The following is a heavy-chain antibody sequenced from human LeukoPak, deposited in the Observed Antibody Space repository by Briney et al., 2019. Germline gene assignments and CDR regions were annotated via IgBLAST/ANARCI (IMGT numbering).Heavy chain of an antibody. V-gene: IGHV4-59*12. CDR2: IYYSGST. CDR3: ARVPVLLWFGEYFDY. D-gene: IGHD3-10*01. CDR1: GGSLSSYY. J-gene: IGHJ4*02. Sequence: PSETLSLTCTVSGGSLSSYYWSWIRQPPGKGLEWIGYIYYSGSTNYNPSLKSRVTISVDTSKNQFSLKLSSVTAADTAVYYCARVPVLLWFGEYFDYWGQGTLVTVSS.